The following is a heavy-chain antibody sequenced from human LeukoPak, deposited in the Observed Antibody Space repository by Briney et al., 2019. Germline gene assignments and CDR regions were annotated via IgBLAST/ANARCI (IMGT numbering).Heavy chain of an antibody. CDR2: VYHSGST. Sequence: SETLSLTCAVSGGSISSSYWWSWVRQPPGKVLELIGEVYHSGSTNYSPSLNSRVTLSVDKSKNQFSLRLSSVTAADTAVYYCAGAYCGGDCYSGRTFDIWGQGTMVTVSS. D-gene: IGHD2-21*02. CDR3: AGAYCGGDCYSGRTFDI. J-gene: IGHJ3*02. V-gene: IGHV4-4*02. CDR1: GGSISSSYW.